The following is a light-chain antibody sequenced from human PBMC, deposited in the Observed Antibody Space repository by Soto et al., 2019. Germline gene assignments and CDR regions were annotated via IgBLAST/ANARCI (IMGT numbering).Light chain of an antibody. V-gene: IGKV3-20*01. CDR2: DAS. CDR1: QSVSNNY. CDR3: QQCARSPLT. J-gene: IGKJ1*01. Sequence: EIVLTQSPGTLSLSPGERATLSCRASQSVSNNYLAWYQQQPGQAPRLLIADASRRATGIPDRFSGSGSGTYFPLTISRLEPEDSAVYYCQQCARSPLTFGQGTKVEIK.